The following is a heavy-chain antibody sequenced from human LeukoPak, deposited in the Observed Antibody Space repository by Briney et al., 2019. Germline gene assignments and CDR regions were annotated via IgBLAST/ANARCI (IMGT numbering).Heavy chain of an antibody. J-gene: IGHJ4*02. CDR1: GFTFSSYP. CDR3: ARDSSHYLGSSDY. V-gene: IGHV3-23*01. CDR2: ISESGDVT. Sequence: GGSLRVSCVVSGFTFSSYPMSWVRQAPGQVLEWVSVISESGDVTHYADSMKGRFTISRDNTKNTLNLQMNGLRDEDTAIYYCARDSSHYLGSSDYWGQGALVTVSS. D-gene: IGHD6-6*01.